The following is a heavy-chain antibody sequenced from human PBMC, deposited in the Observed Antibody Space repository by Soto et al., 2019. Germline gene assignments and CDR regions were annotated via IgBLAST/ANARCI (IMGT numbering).Heavy chain of an antibody. Sequence: QVQLVESGGGVVQPGRSLRLSCEASGFTFSRYGMHWVRQAPGKGLEWVAVIWYDGSYKYYADSVKGRFTISRDDSKNKLHLDMSSLRGHDSGVDYCVRAAGGSYQQLDYWGQGTLVTVSS. CDR3: VRAAGGSYQQLDY. J-gene: IGHJ4*02. D-gene: IGHD2-8*02. V-gene: IGHV3-33*01. CDR1: GFTFSRYG. CDR2: IWYDGSYK.